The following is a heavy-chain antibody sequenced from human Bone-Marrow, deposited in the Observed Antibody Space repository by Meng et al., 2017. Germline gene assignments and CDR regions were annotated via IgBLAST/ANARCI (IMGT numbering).Heavy chain of an antibody. V-gene: IGHV4-34*01. CDR1: GGSFSGYY. J-gene: IGHJ4*02. CDR3: ARLAYDSSGYWFDY. Sequence: QVQRKKWGAGLLKPSETLALTCAVYGGSFSGYYWSWIRQPPGKGLEWIGEINHSGSTNYNPSLKSRVTISVDTSKNQFSLKLSSVTAADTAVYYCARLAYDSSGYWFDYWGQGTLVTVSS. CDR2: INHSGST. D-gene: IGHD3-22*01.